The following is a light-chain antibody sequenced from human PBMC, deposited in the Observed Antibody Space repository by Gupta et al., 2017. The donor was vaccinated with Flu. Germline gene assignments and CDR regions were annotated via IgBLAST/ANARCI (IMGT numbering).Light chain of an antibody. CDR2: DAS. J-gene: IGKJ4*01. V-gene: IGKV3-11*01. Sequence: SPATLSLSPGERATLSCRASQSVSSYLDWYQQKPGQAPRLLIYDASNRANGIPGRFSGSGSETDFTLTSSSREPEDFAVYYWQQRSNLITFGGGTKVEIK. CDR3: QQRSNLIT. CDR1: QSVSSY.